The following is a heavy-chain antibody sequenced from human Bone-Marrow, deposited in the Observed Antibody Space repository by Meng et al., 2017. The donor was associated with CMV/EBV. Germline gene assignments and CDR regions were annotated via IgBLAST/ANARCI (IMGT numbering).Heavy chain of an antibody. CDR1: GDSVSSNSAA. V-gene: IGHV6-1*01. Sequence: SETLSLTCAISGDSVSSNSAAWNWIRQSPSRGLEWLGRTYYRSKWYNDYAVSVKSRITINPDTSKNQFSLQLNSVTPEDTAVYYCARGALGEWLPRRYYYYGMDVWGQGTTVTVSS. J-gene: IGHJ6*02. D-gene: IGHD3-16*01. CDR3: ARGALGEWLPRRYYYYGMDV. CDR2: TYYRSKWYN.